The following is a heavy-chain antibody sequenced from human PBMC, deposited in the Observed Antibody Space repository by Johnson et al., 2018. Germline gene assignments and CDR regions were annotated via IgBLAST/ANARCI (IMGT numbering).Heavy chain of an antibody. V-gene: IGHV3-30-3*01. CDR2: ISDDGIYK. J-gene: IGHJ3*02. CDR3: ARGNGHAFDI. CDR1: GFTFSIYS. Sequence: QVQLVQSGGGVVQPGRSLRLSCAASGFTFSIYSMHWVRQAPGKGLEWVAGISDDGIYKYYADSVKGRFTISRDNSNDTLSLQMVSLRAEDTAVYYCARGNGHAFDIWGQGTMVTVSS. D-gene: IGHD2-8*01.